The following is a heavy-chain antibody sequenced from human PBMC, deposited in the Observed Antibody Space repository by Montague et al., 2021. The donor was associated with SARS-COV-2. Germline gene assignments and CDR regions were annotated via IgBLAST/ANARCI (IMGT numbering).Heavy chain of an antibody. V-gene: IGHV4-34*01. CDR1: GGSFSGWY. J-gene: IGHJ6*03. CDR2: INRRGNT. CDR3: ARGGGNILTNYYYYYLDV. Sequence: SETLSLTCAIYGGSFSGWYWSWVRQPPGKGLEWIGEINRRGNTIYNPSLKSRVTISEDTSKSQFSLKLSSVTAADTAVYYCARGGGNILTNYYYYYLDVWGTGTTDTVSS. D-gene: IGHD4-23*01.